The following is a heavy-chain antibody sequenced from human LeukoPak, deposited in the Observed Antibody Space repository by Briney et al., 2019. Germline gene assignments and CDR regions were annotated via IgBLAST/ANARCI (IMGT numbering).Heavy chain of an antibody. Sequence: PGGSLRLSCAASGFTFSNAWMSWVRQAPGKGLEWVGRIKSKTGGGTTDYAAPVEGRFTISRDDSKNTLYVQMNSLKTEDTAVYYCTTGPYDYGSGTYYHWGQGTLVTVSS. CDR1: GFTFSNAW. J-gene: IGHJ4*02. D-gene: IGHD3-10*01. V-gene: IGHV3-15*01. CDR2: IKSKTGGGTT. CDR3: TTGPYDYGSGTYYH.